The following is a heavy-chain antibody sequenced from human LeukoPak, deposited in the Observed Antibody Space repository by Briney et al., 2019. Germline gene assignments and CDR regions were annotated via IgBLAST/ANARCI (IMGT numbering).Heavy chain of an antibody. V-gene: IGHV3-23*01. CDR2: ISGNGRGT. Sequence: GGSLRLSCAASGFTFSSYAMTWVRQAPGEGLEWVSAISGNGRGTYYADSVKGRFTISRDNSKNTLYLQMNSLRPEDTAVYYCAKMVTLGYSYPDYWGQGTLVTVSS. CDR3: AKMVTLGYSYPDY. J-gene: IGHJ4*02. D-gene: IGHD5-18*01. CDR1: GFTFSSYA.